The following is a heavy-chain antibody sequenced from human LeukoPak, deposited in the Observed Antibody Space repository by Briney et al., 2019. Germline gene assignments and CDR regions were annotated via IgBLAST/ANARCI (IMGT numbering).Heavy chain of an antibody. D-gene: IGHD3-3*01. Sequence: SETLSLTCTVSGYSISSGYYWGWIRQPPGKGLEWIGSIYHSGSTYCNPSLKSRVTISVDTSKNQFSLKLSSVTAADTAVYYCARGSFWSGSYYFDYWGQGTLVTVSS. V-gene: IGHV4-38-2*02. J-gene: IGHJ4*02. CDR3: ARGSFWSGSYYFDY. CDR2: IYHSGST. CDR1: GYSISSGYY.